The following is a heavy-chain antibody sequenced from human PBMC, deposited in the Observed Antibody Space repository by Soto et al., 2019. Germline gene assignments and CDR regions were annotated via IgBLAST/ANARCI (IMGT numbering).Heavy chain of an antibody. J-gene: IGHJ6*02. V-gene: IGHV1-69*02. CDR3: ATSFTMVRGVRLNYGMDV. CDR1: GGTFSSYT. D-gene: IGHD3-10*01. Sequence: QVQLVQSGAEVKKPGSSVKVSCKASGGTFSSYTISWVRQAPGQGLEWMGRIIPILGIANYAQKFQGRVTITADKSTSTAYMELSSLRSEDTAVYYCATSFTMVRGVRLNYGMDVWGQGTTVTVSS. CDR2: IIPILGIA.